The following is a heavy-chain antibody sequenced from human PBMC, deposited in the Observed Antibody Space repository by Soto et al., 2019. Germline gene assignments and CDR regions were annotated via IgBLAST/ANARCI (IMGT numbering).Heavy chain of an antibody. J-gene: IGHJ4*02. CDR2: IIPIFGTA. V-gene: IGHV1-69*01. CDR1: GGTFSSYA. D-gene: IGHD5-12*01. Sequence: QVQLVQSGAEVKKPGSSVKVSCKASGGTFSSYAISWVRQAPGQGLEWMGGIIPIFGTANYAQKFQGRVTTTADESTSTAYMELSSLRSEDTAVYYCARVGRDGYNLGELLCSFDFWGKGTLVTVSS. CDR3: ARVGRDGYNLGELLCSFDF.